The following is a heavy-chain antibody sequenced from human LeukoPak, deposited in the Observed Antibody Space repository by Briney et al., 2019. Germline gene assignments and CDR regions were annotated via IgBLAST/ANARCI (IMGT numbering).Heavy chain of an antibody. CDR3: ARESVRIAAAERGYFDY. CDR2: IIPIFGTA. V-gene: IGHV1-69*05. Sequence: SVKVSCKASGGPCSSYAISWVRQAPGQGLEWMGGIIPIFGTANYAQKFQGRVTITTDESTSTAYMELSSLRSEDTAVYYCARESVRIAAAERGYFDYWGQGTLVTVSS. D-gene: IGHD6-13*01. J-gene: IGHJ4*02. CDR1: GGPCSSYA.